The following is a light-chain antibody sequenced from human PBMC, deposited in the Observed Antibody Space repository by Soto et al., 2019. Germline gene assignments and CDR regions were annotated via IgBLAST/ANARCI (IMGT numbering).Light chain of an antibody. J-gene: IGLJ1*01. Sequence: QSALAQPASLSGSPGQSITISCTGTSSDVGGYNYVSWYQQHPGKAPKLVIYDVSNRPSGVSNRFSGSKSGDTASLTISGLQAEDEADYYCSSYTSSSTSFFGTGTKVTVL. CDR3: SSYTSSSTSF. CDR1: SSDVGGYNY. CDR2: DVS. V-gene: IGLV2-14*01.